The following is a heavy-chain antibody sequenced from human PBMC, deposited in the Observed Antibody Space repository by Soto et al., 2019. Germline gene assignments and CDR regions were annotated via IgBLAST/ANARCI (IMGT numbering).Heavy chain of an antibody. D-gene: IGHD3-3*01. CDR1: GFTFSSYG. V-gene: IGHV3-33*06. CDR2: IWYDGSNK. Sequence: QVQLVESGGGVVQPGRSLRLSCAASGFTFSSYGMHWVRQAPGKGLEWVAVIWYDGSNKYYADSVKGRFTISRDNSKNTLYLQMNSLRAEDTAVYYCAKVTYYDFWSGYSYYMDVWGKGTTVTVSS. CDR3: AKVTYYDFWSGYSYYMDV. J-gene: IGHJ6*03.